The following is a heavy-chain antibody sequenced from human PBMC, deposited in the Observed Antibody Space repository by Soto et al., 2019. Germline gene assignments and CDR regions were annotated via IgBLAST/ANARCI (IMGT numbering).Heavy chain of an antibody. V-gene: IGHV1-3*01. Sequence: APVKVSCTASGYTFTSYAMHWARKAPGQRLEWMGWINAGNGNTKYSQKFQGRVTITRDTSASTAYMELSSLRSEDTAVYYCARAWVVVTAPDYWGQGTLVTVSS. CDR2: INAGNGNT. CDR1: GYTFTSYA. D-gene: IGHD2-21*02. J-gene: IGHJ4*02. CDR3: ARAWVVVTAPDY.